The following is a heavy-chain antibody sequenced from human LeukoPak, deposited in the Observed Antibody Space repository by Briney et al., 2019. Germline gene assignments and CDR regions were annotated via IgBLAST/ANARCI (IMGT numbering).Heavy chain of an antibody. V-gene: IGHV4-34*01. D-gene: IGHD3-10*01. CDR1: GGSFGGYY. Sequence: SETLSLTCAVYGGSFGGYYWSWIRQPPGKGLEWIGEINHSGSTNYNPSLKSRVTISVDTSKNQFSLKLSSVTAADTAVYYCARYRKEYYYGSGSYRYWYFDLWGRGTLVTVSS. CDR2: INHSGST. J-gene: IGHJ2*01. CDR3: ARYRKEYYYGSGSYRYWYFDL.